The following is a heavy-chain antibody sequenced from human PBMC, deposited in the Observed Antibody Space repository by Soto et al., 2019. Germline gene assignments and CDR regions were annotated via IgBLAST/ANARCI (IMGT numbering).Heavy chain of an antibody. J-gene: IGHJ6*02. Sequence: GESLKISCKGSGYTFTNYWIGWVRQMPGKGPEWMGIIYPGDSDTKYNPSFQGQVTISADKSITTTYLQWSSLKASDTAIYYCAASICYYCMDVWGQGTTVTVSS. V-gene: IGHV5-51*01. CDR2: IYPGDSDT. CDR3: AASICYYCMDV. CDR1: GYTFTNYW.